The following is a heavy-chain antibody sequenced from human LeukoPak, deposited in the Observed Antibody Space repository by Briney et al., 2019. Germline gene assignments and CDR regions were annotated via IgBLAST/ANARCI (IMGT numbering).Heavy chain of an antibody. CDR1: GFTFSSYG. D-gene: IGHD2-15*01. CDR2: IRYDGSNK. V-gene: IGHV3-30*02. J-gene: IGHJ3*02. CDR3: AKDRWSAFDI. Sequence: GGSLRLSCAASGFTFSSYGMHWVRQAPGKGLEWVAFIRYDGSNKYYADSVKGRLTISRDNSKNTLYLQMNSLRAEDTAVYYCAKDRWSAFDIWGQGTMVTVSS.